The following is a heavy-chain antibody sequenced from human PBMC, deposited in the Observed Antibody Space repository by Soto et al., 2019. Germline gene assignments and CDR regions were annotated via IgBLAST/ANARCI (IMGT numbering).Heavy chain of an antibody. CDR2: IYYSGST. CDR3: ARSRLQYSSSLDFDY. CDR1: GGSISSGGYY. V-gene: IGHV4-31*03. D-gene: IGHD6-6*01. J-gene: IGHJ4*02. Sequence: SETLSLTCTVSGGSISSGGYYWSWIRQHPGKGLEWIGYIYYSGSTYYNPSLKSRVTISVDTSKNQFSLKLSSVTAADTAVYYCARSRLQYSSSLDFDYWGQGTLVTVSS.